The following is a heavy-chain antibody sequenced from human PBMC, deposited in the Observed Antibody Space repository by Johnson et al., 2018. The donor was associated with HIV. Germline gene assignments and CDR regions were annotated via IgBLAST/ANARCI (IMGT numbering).Heavy chain of an antibody. CDR2: IKSKTDGGTT. CDR1: GFPFSSYA. D-gene: IGHD3-22*01. Sequence: VQLVESGGGVVQPGRSMRLSCAASGFPFSSYAMHWVRQAPGKGLEWVGRIKSKTDGGTTDYAAPVKGRFTISRDDSKNTLYLQMNSLRTEDKAVYYCARAGRFTMSQGAFDIWGQGTMVTVSS. V-gene: IGHV3-15*01. CDR3: ARAGRFTMSQGAFDI. J-gene: IGHJ3*02.